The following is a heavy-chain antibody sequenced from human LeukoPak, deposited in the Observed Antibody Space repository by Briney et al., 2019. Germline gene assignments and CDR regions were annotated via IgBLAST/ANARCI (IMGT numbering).Heavy chain of an antibody. V-gene: IGHV1-46*01. D-gene: IGHD3-22*01. CDR3: ARAPSSGYSDNWFDP. Sequence: ASVKVSCKASGYTFTSYYMHWVRQAPGRGLEWMGIINPSGGSTSYAQKFQGRVTMTRDMSTSTVYMELSSLRSEDTAVYYCARAPSSGYSDNWFDPWGQGTLVTVSS. CDR2: INPSGGST. CDR1: GYTFTSYY. J-gene: IGHJ5*02.